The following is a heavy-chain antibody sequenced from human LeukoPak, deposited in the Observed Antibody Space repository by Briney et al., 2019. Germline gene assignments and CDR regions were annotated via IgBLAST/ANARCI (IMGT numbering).Heavy chain of an antibody. Sequence: SETLSLTCTVTGGSISSYYWSWIWRPPGKGLEWIGYIYYSGSTNYNPSLKSRVTISVDTSKNQFSLKLSSVTAADTAVYYCARDRITMVRGVILDAFDIWGQGTMVTVSS. CDR2: IYYSGST. V-gene: IGHV4-59*01. J-gene: IGHJ3*02. CDR3: ARDRITMVRGVILDAFDI. CDR1: GGSISSYY. D-gene: IGHD3-10*01.